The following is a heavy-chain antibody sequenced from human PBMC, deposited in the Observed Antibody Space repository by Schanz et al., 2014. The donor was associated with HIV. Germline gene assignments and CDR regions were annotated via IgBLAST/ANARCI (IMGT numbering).Heavy chain of an antibody. D-gene: IGHD6-6*01. J-gene: IGHJ4*02. CDR2: ISGSGVST. V-gene: IGHV3-23*01. CDR1: GFTLSGYT. Sequence: EVQLLESGGGLVLPGGSLRVSCAVSGFTLSGYTMSWVRQAPGKGLEWVSSISGSGVSTFYAGSVRGRITISRDNSKNTLYLQMNSLRADDTAVYYCAKGWRGYSISSLVDYWGQGSLVTVSS. CDR3: AKGWRGYSISSLVDY.